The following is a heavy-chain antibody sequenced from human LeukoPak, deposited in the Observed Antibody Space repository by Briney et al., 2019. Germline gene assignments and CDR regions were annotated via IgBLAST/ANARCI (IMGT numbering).Heavy chain of an antibody. Sequence: TGGSLRLSCAASGFTFSSYWMTWVRQAPGKGLEWVANIKQDGSEKYYVDSVKGRFTISRDNANKSLYLQMNSLRAEDTAVYYCARDGYSYVNGFDYWGQGTLVTVSS. CDR3: ARDGYSYVNGFDY. J-gene: IGHJ4*02. D-gene: IGHD5-18*01. CDR2: IKQDGSEK. V-gene: IGHV3-7*01. CDR1: GFTFSSYW.